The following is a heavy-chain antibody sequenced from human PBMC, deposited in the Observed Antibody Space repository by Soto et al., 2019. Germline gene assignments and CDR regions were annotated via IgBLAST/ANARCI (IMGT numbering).Heavy chain of an antibody. J-gene: IGHJ6*02. V-gene: IGHV1-69*13. CDR1: GGTFSSYA. CDR3: ARDPLMTAAAGTQTYYYYGMDV. Sequence: GASVKVSCKASGGTFSSYAISWVRQAPGQGLEWMGGIIPIFGTANYAQKFQGRVTITADESTSTAYMELSSLRPEDTAVYYCARDPLMTAAAGTQTYYYYGMDVWGQGTTVTVSS. D-gene: IGHD6-13*01. CDR2: IIPIFGTA.